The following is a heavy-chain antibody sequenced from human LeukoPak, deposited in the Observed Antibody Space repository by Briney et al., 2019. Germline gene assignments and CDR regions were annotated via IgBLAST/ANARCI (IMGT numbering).Heavy chain of an antibody. V-gene: IGHV4-28*01. CDR1: GYSISSSNW. Sequence: PSETLSLTCAVSGYSISSSNWWGWIRQPPGKGLEWIGYIYYSGSTYYNPSLKSRVTMSVDTSKNQFSLKLSSVTAVDTAVYYCARTVVPAAIGPDAFDIWGEGTKVTVCS. CDR3: ARTVVPAAIGPDAFDI. J-gene: IGHJ3*02. CDR2: IYYSGST. D-gene: IGHD2-2*01.